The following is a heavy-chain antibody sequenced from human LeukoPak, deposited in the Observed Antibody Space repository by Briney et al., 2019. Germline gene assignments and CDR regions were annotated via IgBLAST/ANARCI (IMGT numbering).Heavy chain of an antibody. CDR1: GFTFNRCW. V-gene: IGHV3-23*01. J-gene: IGHJ4*02. D-gene: IGHD2-21*02. CDR2: ISGSGGST. CDR3: AKFHCGGDCYPIDY. Sequence: LGGSLRLSCVISGFTFNRCWMNWVRQAPGKGLEWVSAISGSGGSTYYADSVKGRFTISRDNSKNTLYLQMNSLRAEDTAVYYCAKFHCGGDCYPIDYWGQGTLVTVSS.